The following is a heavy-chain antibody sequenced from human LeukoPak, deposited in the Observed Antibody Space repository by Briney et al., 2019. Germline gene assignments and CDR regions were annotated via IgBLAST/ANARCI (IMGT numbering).Heavy chain of an antibody. CDR2: IYYRGNT. V-gene: IGHV4-39*01. Sequence: PSETLSLICTVSGDSISSYNYFWGWIRQPPGKGLEWVGSIYYRGNTYHNPSLKSRVTLSADTSKNQFSLKVTSVTAADTAVYYCARRMEQMPTIGQSNWIDPWGQGTLVTVSS. J-gene: IGHJ5*02. CDR3: ARRMEQMPTIGQSNWIDP. CDR1: GDSISSYNYF. D-gene: IGHD5-24*01.